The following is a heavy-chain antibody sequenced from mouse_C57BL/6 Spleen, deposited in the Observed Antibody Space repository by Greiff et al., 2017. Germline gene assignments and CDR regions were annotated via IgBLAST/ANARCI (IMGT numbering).Heavy chain of an antibody. D-gene: IGHD1-1*01. CDR1: GYTFTDYY. Sequence: EVQLQQSGPELVKPGASVKISCKASGYTFTDYYMHWVKQSRGKSLEWIGDINPNNGGTSYNQKFKSKATLTVDKSSSTAYMELRSLTSEDSAVYYCARQDGSSYFDYWGQGTTLTVSS. J-gene: IGHJ2*01. CDR3: ARQDGSSYFDY. V-gene: IGHV1-26*01. CDR2: INPNNGGT.